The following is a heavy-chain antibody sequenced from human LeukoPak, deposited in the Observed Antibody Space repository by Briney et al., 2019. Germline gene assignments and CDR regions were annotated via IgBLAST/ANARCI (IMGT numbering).Heavy chain of an antibody. CDR1: GFTFSSYA. CDR3: AKDYSVSNWCSDL. Sequence: GGSLRLSCAASGFTFSSYAMSWVPQAPGKGLEWVSTISGAGDNTNNADSVTGRFTISRDNSKNILYLQMNSLRAEDTAVYYCAKDYSVSNWCSDLWGRGTLVTVSS. J-gene: IGHJ2*01. D-gene: IGHD5/OR15-5a*01. CDR2: ISGAGDNT. V-gene: IGHV3-23*01.